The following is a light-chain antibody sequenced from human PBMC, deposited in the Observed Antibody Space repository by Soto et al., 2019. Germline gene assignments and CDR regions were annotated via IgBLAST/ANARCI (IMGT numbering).Light chain of an antibody. J-gene: IGKJ1*01. CDR1: QAISTW. Sequence: DIPMTQSPSSVSASVGDRVTITCRASQAISTWLAWYQQKPGKAPKLLSYAASNLQTGVPSRFSGSGSGTDFTLTISSLQPEDFATYYCQQANSFPRTFGQGTKVEIK. CDR3: QQANSFPRT. CDR2: AAS. V-gene: IGKV1D-12*01.